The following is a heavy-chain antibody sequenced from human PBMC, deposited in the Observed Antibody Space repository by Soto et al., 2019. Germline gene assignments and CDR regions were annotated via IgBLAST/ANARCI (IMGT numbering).Heavy chain of an antibody. CDR1: GFAFGSRG. Sequence: PGGSLRLSCAASGFAFGSRGMHWVRQAPGKGLEWVAVTSHDETFKDYIDSVKGRFTISRDNSKNTLFLQMDSLRFEDMAVYYCAKGWCNYCFYTVAGFDFWGLGTLDPVSS. V-gene: IGHV3-30*18. CDR2: TSHDETFK. D-gene: IGHD2-8*01. J-gene: IGHJ4*02. CDR3: AKGWCNYCFYTVAGFDF.